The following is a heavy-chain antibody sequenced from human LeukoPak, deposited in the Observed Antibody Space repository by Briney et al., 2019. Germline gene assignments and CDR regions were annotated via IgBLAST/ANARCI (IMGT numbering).Heavy chain of an antibody. CDR1: GFTFSSYS. D-gene: IGHD5/OR15-5a*01. Sequence: PGGSLRLSCAASGFTFSSYSMNWVRQAPGQGLEWVSYITSSSSTIFYADSAKGRFTISRDNAKNSLYLQMNSLRAEDTALYYCASNGVDDYFGPGRYWGQGTLVTVSS. J-gene: IGHJ4*02. CDR2: ITSSSSTI. V-gene: IGHV3-48*01. CDR3: ASNGVDDYFGPGRY.